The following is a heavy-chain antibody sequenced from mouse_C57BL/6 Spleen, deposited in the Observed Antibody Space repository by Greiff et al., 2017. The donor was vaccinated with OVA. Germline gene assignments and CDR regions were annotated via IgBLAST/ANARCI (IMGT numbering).Heavy chain of an antibody. D-gene: IGHD1-1*01. CDR2: IHPNSGST. V-gene: IGHV1-64*01. CDR1: GYTFTSYW. CDR3: ARSGYGSSYALYAMDY. J-gene: IGHJ4*01. Sequence: QVQLQQSGAELVKPGASVKLSCKASGYTFTSYWMHWVKQRPGQGLEWIGMIHPNSGSTNYNEKFKSKATLTVDKSSSTAYMQLSSLTSEDSAVYYCARSGYGSSYALYAMDYWGQGTSVTVSS.